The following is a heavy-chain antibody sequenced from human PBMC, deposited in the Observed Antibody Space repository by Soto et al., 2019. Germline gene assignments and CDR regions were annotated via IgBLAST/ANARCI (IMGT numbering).Heavy chain of an antibody. V-gene: IGHV3-74*01. Sequence: GGSLRLSCAASGFTFTNYRIHWVRQAPGKGLVWVARINSDGTRINYADSVKGRFTISRVNAKNTVFLQMNSLRDEDSAVYFCARAGDWNYVQDFWGQGTLVTVSS. CDR2: INSDGTRI. J-gene: IGHJ4*02. CDR1: GFTFTNYR. D-gene: IGHD1-7*01. CDR3: ARAGDWNYVQDF.